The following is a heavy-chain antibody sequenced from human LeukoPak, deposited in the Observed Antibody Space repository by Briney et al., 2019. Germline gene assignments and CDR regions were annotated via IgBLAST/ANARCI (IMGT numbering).Heavy chain of an antibody. CDR3: ARDRYGDGFAHFDY. J-gene: IGHJ4*02. Sequence: GASVKVSCKASGYTFTTYAMHWVRQAPGQGLEWMGWITPSGGTNYPQKFQGRVAITRDTSITTAYMDLSRLTSDDTAVYCCARDRYGDGFAHFDYWGQGALVTVSS. D-gene: IGHD5-24*01. CDR1: GYTFTTYA. CDR2: ITPSGGT. V-gene: IGHV1-2*02.